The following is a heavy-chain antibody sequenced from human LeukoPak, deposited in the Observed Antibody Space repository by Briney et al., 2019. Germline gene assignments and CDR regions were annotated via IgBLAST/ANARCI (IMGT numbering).Heavy chain of an antibody. CDR3: ARELYCSSTSCLVFDY. Sequence: SETLSLTCTVSGGSISSYYWSWIRQPPGKGLEWIGYIYYSGSTNYNPSLKSRVTISVDTSKNQFSLKLSSVTAADTAVYYCARELYCSSTSCLVFDYWGQGTLVTVSS. CDR1: GGSISSYY. CDR2: IYYSGST. V-gene: IGHV4-59*12. D-gene: IGHD2-2*01. J-gene: IGHJ4*02.